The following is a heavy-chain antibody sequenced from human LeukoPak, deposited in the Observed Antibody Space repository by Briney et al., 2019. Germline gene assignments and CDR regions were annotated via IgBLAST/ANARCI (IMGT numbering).Heavy chain of an antibody. D-gene: IGHD2-21*02. Sequence: PGGSLRLSCAGSGFSFSSHALHWVRQAPGKGLGWVAVVSYEGGQKYTADSVKGRFTVSRDNAKNSLYLQMNSLRAEDTAVYYCARGDPENYYYYYMDVWGKGTTVTVSS. CDR3: ARGDPENYYYYYMDV. J-gene: IGHJ6*03. V-gene: IGHV3-30*04. CDR1: GFSFSSHA. CDR2: VSYEGGQK.